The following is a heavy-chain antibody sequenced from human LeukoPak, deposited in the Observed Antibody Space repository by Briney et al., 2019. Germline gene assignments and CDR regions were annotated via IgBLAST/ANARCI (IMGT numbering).Heavy chain of an antibody. CDR1: GYTFTGYY. D-gene: IGHD3-10*01. J-gene: IGHJ6*03. CDR2: INPNSGGT. V-gene: IGHV1-2*02. Sequence: GASVKVSCKASGYTFTGYYMHWVRQAPGQGLEWMGWINPNSGGTNYAQKFQGRVTMTRDTSISTAYMELSRLRSDDTAVYYCARGMVRGVIKHYYYYYMDVWGKGTTVTVSS. CDR3: ARGMVRGVIKHYYYYYMDV.